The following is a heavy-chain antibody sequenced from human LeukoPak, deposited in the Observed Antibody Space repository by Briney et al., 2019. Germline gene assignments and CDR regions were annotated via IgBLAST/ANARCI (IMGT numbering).Heavy chain of an antibody. J-gene: IGHJ4*02. CDR1: GGSINTPNYY. CDR2: IFYSGGT. V-gene: IGHV4-39*07. CDR3: ARHRSKWLQSSFDY. D-gene: IGHD5-24*01. Sequence: KASETLSLTCTVSGGSINTPNYYWGWIRQTPGKGLEWIGNIFYSGGTYYSPSLTSRVTISLDTSRNQFSLKLNSVTAADTAVYYCARHRSKWLQSSFDYWGQGTLVTVSS.